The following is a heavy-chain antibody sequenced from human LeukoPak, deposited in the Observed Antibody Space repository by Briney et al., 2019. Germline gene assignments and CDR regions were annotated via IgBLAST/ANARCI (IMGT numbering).Heavy chain of an antibody. CDR1: GYSLIDLS. CDR3: AADTQKTVVPSTDH. V-gene: IGHV1-24*01. Sequence: ASVKVSCKVSGYSLIDLSMYWVRQAPGKGLEWMGGFDPDDGETTYAQRFQGRVTITEGTSTDTAYMELTNLRSDDTAVYYCAADTQKTVVPSTDHWGQGTLVTVSS. J-gene: IGHJ4*02. D-gene: IGHD4-23*01. CDR2: FDPDDGET.